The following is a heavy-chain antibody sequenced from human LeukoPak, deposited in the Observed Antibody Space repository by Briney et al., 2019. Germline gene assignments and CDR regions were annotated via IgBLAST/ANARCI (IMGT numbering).Heavy chain of an antibody. CDR1: GYTLTELS. V-gene: IGHV1-2*06. CDR2: INPNGGGA. D-gene: IGHD5-24*01. CDR3: ARVQDGNNLNHFDP. Sequence: ASVKVSCKVSGYTLTELSMHWVRQAPGQGLEWMGRINPNGGGANYAQKFQDRVTMTRDTSISIAYMELSRLKSDDTAVYYCARVQDGNNLNHFDPWGQGTLVTVSS. J-gene: IGHJ5*02.